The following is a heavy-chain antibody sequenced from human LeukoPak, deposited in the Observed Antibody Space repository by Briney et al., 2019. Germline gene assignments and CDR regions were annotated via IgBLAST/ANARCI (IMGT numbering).Heavy chain of an antibody. D-gene: IGHD6-13*01. Sequence: QASETLSLTCTVSGYSISSGYYWGWIRQPPGKGLEWIGSIYHSGSTNYNPSLKSRVTISVDTSKNQFSLKLSSVTASDTAVYYCARSWGSSWPFDYWGQGTLVTVSS. V-gene: IGHV4-38-2*02. J-gene: IGHJ4*02. CDR2: IYHSGST. CDR3: ARSWGSSWPFDY. CDR1: GYSISSGYY.